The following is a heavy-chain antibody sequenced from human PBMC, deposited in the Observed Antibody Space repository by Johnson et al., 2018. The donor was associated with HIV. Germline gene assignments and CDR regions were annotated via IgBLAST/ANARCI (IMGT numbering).Heavy chain of an antibody. D-gene: IGHD3-16*01. CDR2: INWNGGSK. CDR3: ASLIWGGGFDI. CDR1: GFTFDDYG. J-gene: IGHJ3*02. Sequence: MQLVESGGGVVRPGGSLRLYCAASGFTFDDYGMSWVRQAPGKGLEWVSGINWNGGSKGYGDSVKGRFTISRDNAKNSLYLQMNSLRAEDTAVYYCASLIWGGGFDIWGQGTMVTVSS. V-gene: IGHV3-20*04.